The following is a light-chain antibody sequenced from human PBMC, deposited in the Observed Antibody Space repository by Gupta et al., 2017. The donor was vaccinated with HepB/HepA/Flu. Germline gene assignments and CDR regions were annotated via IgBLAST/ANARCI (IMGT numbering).Light chain of an antibody. CDR2: GVS. CDR3: QQEGNSPGT. Sequence: EIVLTQSPATLSLSTGERVALSCRASQSVSGTYLGWYQQKPGQAPRLLIYGVSSRATGIPDRFSGSGSGTDFTLTISSLDPEDFAVYYCQQEGNSPGTFGQGTKVEIK. V-gene: IGKV3-20*01. J-gene: IGKJ1*01. CDR1: QSVSGTY.